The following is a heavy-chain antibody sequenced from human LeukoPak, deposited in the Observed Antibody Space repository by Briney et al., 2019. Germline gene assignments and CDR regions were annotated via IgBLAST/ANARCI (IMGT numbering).Heavy chain of an antibody. V-gene: IGHV3-23*01. J-gene: IGHJ3*02. D-gene: IGHD3-22*01. CDR2: ISGSGGST. CDR3: AKDTHYYDSSGYKPEALDI. Sequence: GGSLRLSCAASGFTFSYYAMNWVRPAPGKGLEWVSGISGSGGSTYYADSVKGLFTISRDNSKNTLYLQMSSVRAEDTAVYYCAKDTHYYDSSGYKPEALDIWGQGTMVTVSS. CDR1: GFTFSYYA.